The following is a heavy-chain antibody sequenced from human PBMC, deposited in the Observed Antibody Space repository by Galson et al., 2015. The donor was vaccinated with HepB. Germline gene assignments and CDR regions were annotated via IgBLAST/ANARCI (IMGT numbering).Heavy chain of an antibody. CDR3: AKIGDSSSWYPSRGFDY. Sequence: SLRLSCAASGFTFSSYAMSWVRQAPGKGLEWVSAISGSGGSTYYADSVKGRFTISRDNSKNTLYLQMNSLRAEDTAVYYCAKIGDSSSWYPSRGFDYWGRGTLVTVSS. D-gene: IGHD6-13*01. J-gene: IGHJ4*02. CDR2: ISGSGGST. V-gene: IGHV3-23*01. CDR1: GFTFSSYA.